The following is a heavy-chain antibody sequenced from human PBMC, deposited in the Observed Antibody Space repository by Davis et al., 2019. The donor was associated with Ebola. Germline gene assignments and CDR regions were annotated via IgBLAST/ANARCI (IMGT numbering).Heavy chain of an antibody. D-gene: IGHD2-8*01. CDR2: IYYSGTT. CDR3: ARVLGYCTNGVCYGRFNP. CDR1: GVSISSYY. V-gene: IGHV4-59*01. Sequence: MPSETLSLTCTVSGVSISSYYWSWIRQPPGKGLEWIAYIYYSGTTNYNPPLQSRVTTSVDTSKNQLSLKLSSVTAADTAVYYCARVLGYCTNGVCYGRFNPWGQGTLVTVSS. J-gene: IGHJ5*02.